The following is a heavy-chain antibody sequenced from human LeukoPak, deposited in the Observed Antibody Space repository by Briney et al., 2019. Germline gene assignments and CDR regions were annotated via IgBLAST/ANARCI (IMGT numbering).Heavy chain of an antibody. Sequence: VASVKVSCKASGGTFSSYAISWVRQAPGQGLEWMGGIIPIFGTANYAQKLQGRVTMTTDTSTSTAYMELRSLRSDDTAVYYCARDEWELLGGDYWGQGTLVTVSS. CDR2: IIPIFGTA. D-gene: IGHD1-26*01. CDR3: ARDEWELLGGDY. CDR1: GGTFSSYA. J-gene: IGHJ4*02. V-gene: IGHV1-69*05.